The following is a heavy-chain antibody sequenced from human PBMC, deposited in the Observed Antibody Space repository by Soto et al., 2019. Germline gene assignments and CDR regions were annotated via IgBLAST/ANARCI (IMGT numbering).Heavy chain of an antibody. Sequence: GASVKVSCKASGYTFTSYDINWVRQATGQGLEWMGWMNPNSGNTGYAQKFQGRVTMTRNTSISTAYMELSSLRSEDTAVYYCARAQTPYDYVWGSSLGYWGQGTLVTVSS. CDR1: GYTFTSYD. D-gene: IGHD3-16*01. CDR3: ARAQTPYDYVWGSSLGY. CDR2: MNPNSGNT. V-gene: IGHV1-8*01. J-gene: IGHJ4*02.